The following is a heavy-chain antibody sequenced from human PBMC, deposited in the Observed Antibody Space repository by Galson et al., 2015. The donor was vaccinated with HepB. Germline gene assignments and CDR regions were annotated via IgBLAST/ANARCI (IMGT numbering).Heavy chain of an antibody. J-gene: IGHJ4*02. D-gene: IGHD2-2*01. CDR1: GGTFSSYA. CDR3: AKSPTSTDYFDY. V-gene: IGHV1-69*05. CDR2: IIPIFGTA. Sequence: SVKVSCKASGGTFSSYAISWVRQAPGQGLEWMGGIIPIFGTANYAQKFQGRVTMTRDTSTSTVYMELSSLRSEDTAVYYCAKSPTSTDYFDYWGQGTLVTVSS.